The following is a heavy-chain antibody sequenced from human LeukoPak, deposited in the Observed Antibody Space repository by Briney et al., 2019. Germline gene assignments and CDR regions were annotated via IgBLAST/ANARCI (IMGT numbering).Heavy chain of an antibody. Sequence: GGSLRLSCAASGFTFSAYGMSWFRQAPGKGLEWVSAITYSSGNTYYADSVKGRFTISRDNSKNTLYRQMNSLRAEDTALYYCAKDGTGCGGDCYSDYWGQGTLVTVSS. CDR2: ITYSSGNT. D-gene: IGHD2-21*02. CDR1: GFTFSAYG. J-gene: IGHJ4*02. CDR3: AKDGTGCGGDCYSDY. V-gene: IGHV3-23*01.